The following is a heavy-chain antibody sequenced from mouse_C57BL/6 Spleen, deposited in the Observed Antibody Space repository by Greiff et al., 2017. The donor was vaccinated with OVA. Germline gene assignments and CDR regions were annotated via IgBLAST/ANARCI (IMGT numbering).Heavy chain of an antibody. J-gene: IGHJ4*01. CDR2: ISDGGSYT. Sequence: EVKLMESGGGLVKPGGSLKLSCAASGFTFSSYAMSWVRQTPEKRLEWVATISDGGSYTYYPDNVKGRFTISRDNAKNNLYLQMSHLKSEDTAMYYCARDPALDGYSFYYAMDYWGQGTSVTVSS. D-gene: IGHD2-3*01. V-gene: IGHV5-4*01. CDR3: ARDPALDGYSFYYAMDY. CDR1: GFTFSSYA.